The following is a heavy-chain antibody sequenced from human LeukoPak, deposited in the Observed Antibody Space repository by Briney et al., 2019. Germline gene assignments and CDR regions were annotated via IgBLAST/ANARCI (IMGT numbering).Heavy chain of an antibody. Sequence: PSETLSLTCTVSGGSISSGNYYWTWIRQPAGKALEWIGRIYASGSTNCNPSLKSRATMAVDTSKNQFSLKLSSVTAADTAVYYCARRVVGSTSEDYYYYMDVWGKGTTVTVSS. D-gene: IGHD2-2*01. V-gene: IGHV4-61*02. CDR1: GGSISSGNYY. CDR2: IYASGST. J-gene: IGHJ6*03. CDR3: ARRVVGSTSEDYYYYMDV.